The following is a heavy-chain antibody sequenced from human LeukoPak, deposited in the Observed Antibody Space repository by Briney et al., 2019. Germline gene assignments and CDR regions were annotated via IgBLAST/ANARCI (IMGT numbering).Heavy chain of an antibody. V-gene: IGHV3-23*01. CDR3: AKGSLQAAPPYDMDV. CDR2: ISGSGGST. CDR1: GFIFSSYA. Sequence: GGSLRLSCAASGFIFSSYAMSWVRQAPGKGLEWVSDISGSGGSTYYADSVKGRFTISRDNSKNTLYLQMNSLRAEDTTVYYCAKGSLQAAPPYDMDVWGKGTTVTVSS. J-gene: IGHJ6*03. D-gene: IGHD2-2*01.